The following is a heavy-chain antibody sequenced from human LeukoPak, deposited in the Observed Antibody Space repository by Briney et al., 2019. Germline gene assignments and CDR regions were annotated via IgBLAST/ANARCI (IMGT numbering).Heavy chain of an antibody. CDR3: VKGLLHAFGI. V-gene: IGHV3-23*01. J-gene: IGHJ3*02. CDR1: GFKFDDYG. CDR2: ISGSGGST. D-gene: IGHD2-15*01. Sequence: GGSLRLSCTASGFKFDDYGMTWVRQAPGKGLEWVSAISGSGGSTYYADSVKGRFTISRDNSKNTLYLQMNSLRAEDTAVYYCVKGLLHAFGIWGQGTMVTVSS.